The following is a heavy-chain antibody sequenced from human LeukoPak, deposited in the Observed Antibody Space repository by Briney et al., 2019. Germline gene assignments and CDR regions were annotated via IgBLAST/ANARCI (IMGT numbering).Heavy chain of an antibody. D-gene: IGHD4-23*01. J-gene: IGHJ4*02. CDR3: ARGVLMQRVRVFRAYTVDPCYFDH. V-gene: IGHV1-2*02. CDR1: GYTFTSYG. CDR2: IEPNSGGT. Sequence: GASVKVSCKASGYTFTSYGISWVRQAPGQGLEWMGWIEPNSGGTNYAQKFQGRVTMTRDTSISTVYMELSRLRSDDTAVYYCARGVLMQRVRVFRAYTVDPCYFDHWGQGTLVIVSS.